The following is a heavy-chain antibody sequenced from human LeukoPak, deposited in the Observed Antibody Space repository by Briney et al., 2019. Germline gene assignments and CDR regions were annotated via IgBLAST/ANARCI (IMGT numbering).Heavy chain of an antibody. CDR2: ISNGGVTT. CDR1: GFTFGSYA. CDR3: VKLSSGSGSSFGFDS. D-gene: IGHD6-13*01. J-gene: IGHJ4*02. V-gene: IGHV3-23*01. Sequence: GESLRLSCAASGFTFGSYAMSWGRKTPGKSLEWVSIISNGGVTTYYADSVRGRFTISRDNSKDLPYLQMDSLRAEDTAVYYCVKLSSGSGSSFGFDSWGLGTLVTVSS.